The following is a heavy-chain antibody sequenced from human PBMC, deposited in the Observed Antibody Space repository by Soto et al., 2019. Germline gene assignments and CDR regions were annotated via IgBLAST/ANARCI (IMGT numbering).Heavy chain of an antibody. J-gene: IGHJ4*02. CDR1: GGTFTNYF. V-gene: IGHV1-69*06. D-gene: IGHD4-17*01. CDR2: IIPIFGTT. CDR3: ARVSYGDYGLDF. Sequence: VHLVQSGAEVRKPGSSVTVSCKASGGTFTNYFITWVRQAPGQGLEWMGGIIPIFGTTNYAQKFQGRLTMTADKSTTTAYMELTSLRFEDTAIYYCARVSYGDYGLDFWGQGTLVTVSS.